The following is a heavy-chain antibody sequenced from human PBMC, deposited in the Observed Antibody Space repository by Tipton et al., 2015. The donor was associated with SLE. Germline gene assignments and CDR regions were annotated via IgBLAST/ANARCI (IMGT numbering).Heavy chain of an antibody. CDR2: ISGSGGST. J-gene: IGHJ6*02. CDR3: AKGRPMVRGVIITDYYYYYGMDV. V-gene: IGHV3-23*01. D-gene: IGHD3-10*01. CDR1: GFTVSSNY. Sequence: SLRLSCAASGFTVSSNYMSWVRQAPGKGLEWVSAISGSGGSTYYADSVKGRFTISRDNSKNTLYLQMNSLRAEDTAVYYCAKGRPMVRGVIITDYYYYYGMDVWGQGTTVTVSS.